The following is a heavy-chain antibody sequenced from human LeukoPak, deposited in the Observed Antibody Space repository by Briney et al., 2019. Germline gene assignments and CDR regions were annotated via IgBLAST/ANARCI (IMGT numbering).Heavy chain of an antibody. CDR2: IIPVFGTA. D-gene: IGHD3-22*01. J-gene: IGHJ3*02. Sequence: SVKVSCKASGGTFSIYAISWVRQAPGQGLEWMGGIIPVFGTANYAQKFQGRVTITADESTSTAYMELSSLRSEDTAVYYCARAEYDYYDSSGSPRGASDIWGQGTMVTVSS. CDR1: GGTFSIYA. CDR3: ARAEYDYYDSSGSPRGASDI. V-gene: IGHV1-69*13.